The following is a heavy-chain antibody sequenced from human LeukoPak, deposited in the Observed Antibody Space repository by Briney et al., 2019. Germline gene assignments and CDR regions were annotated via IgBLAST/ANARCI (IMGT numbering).Heavy chain of an antibody. J-gene: IGHJ6*03. CDR3: ARRGMGATRRYYYYYMDV. Sequence: SETLSLTCAVYGGSFSGYYWSWIRQPPGKGLEWIGEINHSGSTNYNPSLKSRVTISVDTSKNQFSLKLSSVTAADTAVYYCARRGMGATRRYYYYYMDVWGNGTTVTISS. CDR1: GGSFSGYY. CDR2: INHSGST. D-gene: IGHD1-26*01. V-gene: IGHV4-34*01.